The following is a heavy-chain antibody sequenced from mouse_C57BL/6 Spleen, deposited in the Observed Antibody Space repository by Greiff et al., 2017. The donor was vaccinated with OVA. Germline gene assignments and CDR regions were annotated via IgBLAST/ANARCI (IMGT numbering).Heavy chain of an antibody. CDR3: ARREGSRPYYYAMDY. D-gene: IGHD1-1*01. Sequence: QVQLKQPGAELVKPGASVKLSCKASGYTFTSYWMQWVKQRPGQGLEWIGEIDPSDSYTNYNQKFKGKATLTVDTSSSTAYMQLSSLTSEDSAVYYGARREGSRPYYYAMDYWGQGTSVTVSS. V-gene: IGHV1-50*01. CDR1: GYTFTSYW. CDR2: IDPSDSYT. J-gene: IGHJ4*01.